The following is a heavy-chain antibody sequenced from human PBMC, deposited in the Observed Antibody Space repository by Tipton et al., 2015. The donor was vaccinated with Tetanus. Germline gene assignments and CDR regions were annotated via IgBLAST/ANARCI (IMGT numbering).Heavy chain of an antibody. CDR1: GFTFDDYA. Sequence: GSLRLSCAASGFTFDDYAMHWVRQAPGKGLEWVSGISWNSGSTYYADSVKGRFTISRDNSKNTLYLQMNSLRAEDTAVYYCAKRPPSDDRWLHFDYWGQGTLVTVSS. CDR3: AKRPPSDDRWLHFDY. V-gene: IGHV3-23*01. CDR2: ISWNSGST. D-gene: IGHD5-24*01. J-gene: IGHJ4*02.